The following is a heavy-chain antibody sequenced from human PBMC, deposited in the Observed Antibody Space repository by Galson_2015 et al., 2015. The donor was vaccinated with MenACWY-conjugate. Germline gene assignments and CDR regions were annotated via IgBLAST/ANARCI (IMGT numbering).Heavy chain of an antibody. CDR2: IDPDGSTT. V-gene: IGHV3-74*01. Sequence: SLRLSCAPSGFTFSTYWMHWVRQAPGKGLEWVSRIDPDGSTTNYAESMKGRFTISRDNAKNTLFLQINSLRAEDTAVYYCARDLGFYCSRNDCYSPYWGQGTLVTVSS. D-gene: IGHD2-2*01. CDR1: GFTFSTYW. J-gene: IGHJ4*02. CDR3: ARDLGFYCSRNDCYSPY.